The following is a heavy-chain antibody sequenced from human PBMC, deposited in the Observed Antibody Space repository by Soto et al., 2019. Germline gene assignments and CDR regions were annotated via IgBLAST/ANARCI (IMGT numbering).Heavy chain of an antibody. CDR3: ARLVSHGFYSCYYYYYVMYF. J-gene: IGHJ6*02. D-gene: IGHD2-15*01. CDR1: GYSFTSYW. CDR2: IYPGDSDT. V-gene: IGHV5-51*01. Sequence: PGESLKISCKGSGYSFTSYWIGWVRQMPRKGLEWMGIIYPGDSDTRYSPSFQGQVTISADKSISTAYLQWSSLKASDTAMYYCARLVSHGFYSCYYYYYVMYFWGQGTTVTVS.